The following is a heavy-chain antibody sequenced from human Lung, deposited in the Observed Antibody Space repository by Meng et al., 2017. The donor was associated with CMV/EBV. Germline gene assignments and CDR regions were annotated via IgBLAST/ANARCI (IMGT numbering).Heavy chain of an antibody. CDR1: VGSMSSTNW. CDR3: ARADKVRFDY. J-gene: IGHJ4*02. CDR2: IYHSGST. V-gene: IGHV4-4*02. Sequence: QLPESGTGLVGPSGTLPLTCAVSVGSMSSTNWWSWLRQPPGKGLEWIGEIYHSGSTNYNPSLKSRVSISVDKSKNQFSLKLSSVTAADTAVYYCARADKVRFDYWGQGTLVTVSS.